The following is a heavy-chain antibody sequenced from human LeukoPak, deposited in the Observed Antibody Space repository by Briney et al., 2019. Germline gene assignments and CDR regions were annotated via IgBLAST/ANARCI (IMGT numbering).Heavy chain of an antibody. CDR3: ARAYGSGSHGY. CDR1: GFSFSDYY. J-gene: IGHJ4*02. V-gene: IGHV3-11*05. Sequence: GGSLRLSCAASGFSFSDYYMSWMRQAPGRGLEWVSYISSSSSYTNYADSVKGRFTISRDNAKNSLYLQMDSLRDDDTAVYYCARAYGSGSHGYWGQGTLVTVSS. D-gene: IGHD3-10*01. CDR2: ISSSSSYT.